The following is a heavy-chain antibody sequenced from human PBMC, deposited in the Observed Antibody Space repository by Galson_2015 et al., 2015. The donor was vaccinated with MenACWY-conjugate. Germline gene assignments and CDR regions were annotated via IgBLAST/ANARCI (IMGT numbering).Heavy chain of an antibody. V-gene: IGHV3-7*01. CDR2: ISGDGGSEK. CDR1: GFTFSSYW. CDR3: AGESAAATNENSFDI. Sequence: SLRLSCAASGFTFSSYWMSWVRQAPGKGLEWVANISGDGGSEKYYEDSVKGRFSITRDNAKNSLYMPMSSLIADDTADYFCAGESAAATNENSFDIWGLGTMVTVSS. J-gene: IGHJ3*02. D-gene: IGHD2-2*01.